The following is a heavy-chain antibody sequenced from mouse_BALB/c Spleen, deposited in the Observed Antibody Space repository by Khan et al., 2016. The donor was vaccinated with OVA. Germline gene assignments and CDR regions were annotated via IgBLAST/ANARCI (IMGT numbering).Heavy chain of an antibody. CDR2: IYPGSGTT. Sequence: QVQLQQSGPELVKPGASVKMSCKASGYTFTDYVINWVKQRTGQGLEWIGEIYPGSGTTYYNEKLKGKATLTADKSSNTAYMQLSSLTSEDSAVYFCAKNYASWFAYWGQGTLVTVSA. J-gene: IGHJ3*01. CDR1: GYTFTDYV. V-gene: IGHV1-77*01. CDR3: AKNYASWFAY.